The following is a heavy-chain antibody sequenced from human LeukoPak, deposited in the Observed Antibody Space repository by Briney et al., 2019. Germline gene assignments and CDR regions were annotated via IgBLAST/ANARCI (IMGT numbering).Heavy chain of an antibody. CDR2: ISGSGGST. Sequence: PGGSLRLSCAASGFTFSSYTMSWVRQAPGKGLEWVSAISGSGGSTYYADSVKGRFTISRDNSKNTLYLQMNSLRAEDTAVYYCAKDQYDSSIFDYWGQGTLVTVSS. J-gene: IGHJ4*02. V-gene: IGHV3-23*01. D-gene: IGHD3-22*01. CDR3: AKDQYDSSIFDY. CDR1: GFTFSSYT.